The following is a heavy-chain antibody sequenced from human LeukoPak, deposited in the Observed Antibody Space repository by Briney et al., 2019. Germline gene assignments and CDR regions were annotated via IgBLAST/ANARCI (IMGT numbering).Heavy chain of an antibody. V-gene: IGHV1-2*02. D-gene: IGHD5-18*01. CDR1: GYTFTSYG. CDR3: ARGKLSPNYYYMDV. CDR2: INPNSGGT. J-gene: IGHJ6*03. Sequence: ASVKVSCKASGYTFTSYGISWVRQAPGQGLEWMGWINPNSGGTNYAQKFQGRVTMTRDTSISTAYMELSRLRSDDTAVYYCARGKLSPNYYYMDVWGKGTTVTVSS.